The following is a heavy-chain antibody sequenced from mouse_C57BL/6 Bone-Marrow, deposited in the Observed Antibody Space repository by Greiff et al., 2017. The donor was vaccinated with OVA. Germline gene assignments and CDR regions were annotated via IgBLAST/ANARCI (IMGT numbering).Heavy chain of an antibody. CDR2: IAPSDSYI. CDR1: GYTFTNYW. V-gene: IGHV1-59*01. Sequence: VQLQQPGAELVRPGTSVKLSCKASGYTFTNYWMHWVKQRPGQGLEWIGVIAPSDSYINYNQKFKGRATLTVDTSSSTAYMNLSSLTSEDSAVYYCANYGITLYLHYWGQGTALTVSS. CDR3: ANYGITLYLHY. D-gene: IGHD1-1*01. J-gene: IGHJ2*01.